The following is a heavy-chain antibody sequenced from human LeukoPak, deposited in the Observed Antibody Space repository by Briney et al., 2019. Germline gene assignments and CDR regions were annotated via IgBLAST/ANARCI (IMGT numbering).Heavy chain of an antibody. CDR1: GFTFSSYA. CDR3: GRLSGYVWGSYRYTPDY. V-gene: IGHV3-30-3*01. J-gene: IGHJ4*02. D-gene: IGHD3-16*02. CDR2: ISYDGSNK. Sequence: GGSLRLSCAASGFTFSSYAMHWVRQAPGKGLEWVAVISYDGSNKYYADSVKGRFTISRDNSENTLYLQMNSLRAEDTAVYYCGRLSGYVWGSYRYTPDYWGQGTLVTVSS.